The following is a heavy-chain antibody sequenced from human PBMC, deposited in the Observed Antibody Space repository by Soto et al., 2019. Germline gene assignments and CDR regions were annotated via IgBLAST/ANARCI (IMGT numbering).Heavy chain of an antibody. V-gene: IGHV5-51*03. CDR2: IYPGDSDT. Sequence: PXECLKISFKSSGYSFTSYWIGWVRQIPGKGLEWMGIIYPGDSDTRYSPSFQGQVTISADKSISTAYLQWSSLKASDTAMYYCARVGDIVVVPAGAYYGMDVWGQGTTVPVSS. J-gene: IGHJ6*02. CDR1: GYSFTSYW. D-gene: IGHD2-2*01. CDR3: ARVGDIVVVPAGAYYGMDV.